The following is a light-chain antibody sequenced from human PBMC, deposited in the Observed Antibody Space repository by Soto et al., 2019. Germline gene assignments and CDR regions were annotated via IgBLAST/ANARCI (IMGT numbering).Light chain of an antibody. V-gene: IGKV1-5*01. J-gene: IGKJ5*01. CDR2: DAS. CDR3: QQYNNYSIT. Sequence: DIQMTQSPSTLSASVGDRVTITCRASQSISSWLAWYQQKAGKAPILLIYDASSVESGVPSRFTGSGFGTEFTLTISSLQHDDFATYYCQQYNNYSITFGQGTRLEIK. CDR1: QSISSW.